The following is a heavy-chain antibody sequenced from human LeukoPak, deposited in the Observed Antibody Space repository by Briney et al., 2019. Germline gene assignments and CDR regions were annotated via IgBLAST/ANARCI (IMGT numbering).Heavy chain of an antibody. J-gene: IGHJ4*02. Sequence: SQTLSLTCAVSGGSISSGGYSWSWIRQPPGKGLEWIGYIYHSGSTYYNPSLKSRVTISVDRSKNQFSLKLSSVTAADTAMYYCARAWATDYFDYWGQGTLVTVSS. CDR2: IYHSGST. CDR3: ARAWATDYFDY. CDR1: GGSISSGGYS. V-gene: IGHV4-30-2*01.